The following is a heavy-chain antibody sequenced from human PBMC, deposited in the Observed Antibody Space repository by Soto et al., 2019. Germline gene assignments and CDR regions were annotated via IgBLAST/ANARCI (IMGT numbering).Heavy chain of an antibody. CDR2: IIPIFGTA. V-gene: IGHV1-69*06. CDR1: GGTFSSYA. J-gene: IGHJ6*02. Sequence: SVKVSCKASGGTFSSYAISWVRQAPGQGFEWMGGIIPIFGTANYAQKFQGRVTITADKSTSTAYMELSSLRSEDTAVYYCARGAKIVVVITGPYYYYGMDVWGQGTTVTVSS. CDR3: ARGAKIVVVITGPYYYYGMDV. D-gene: IGHD3-22*01.